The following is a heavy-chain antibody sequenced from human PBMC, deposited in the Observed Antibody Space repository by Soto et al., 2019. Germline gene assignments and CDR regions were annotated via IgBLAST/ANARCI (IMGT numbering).Heavy chain of an antibody. CDR1: GYTFTSYG. Sequence: ASVKVSCKASGYTFTSYGISWVRQAPGQGLEWMGWISAYNGNTDYAQKLQGRVTMTTDTSTSTAYMELRSLRSDDTAVYYCARGLVVVAATPPYSYYGMDVWGQGTTVTVSS. CDR3: ARGLVVVAATPPYSYYGMDV. CDR2: ISAYNGNT. J-gene: IGHJ6*02. D-gene: IGHD2-15*01. V-gene: IGHV1-18*01.